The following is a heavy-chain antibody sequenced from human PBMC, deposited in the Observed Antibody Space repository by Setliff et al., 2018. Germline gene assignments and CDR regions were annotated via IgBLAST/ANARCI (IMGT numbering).Heavy chain of an antibody. J-gene: IGHJ4*02. CDR2: IIPIFGTA. V-gene: IGHV1-69*13. CDR3: AIPSSGNFYFDY. D-gene: IGHD1-26*01. CDR1: GYTFTNYD. Sequence: SVKVSCKASGYTFTNYDITWVRQAPGQGLEWMGGIIPIFGTAKYAQKFQGRVTITADQSTRTAYMELSSLRSEDTAVYYCAIPSSGNFYFDYWGQGTLVTVS.